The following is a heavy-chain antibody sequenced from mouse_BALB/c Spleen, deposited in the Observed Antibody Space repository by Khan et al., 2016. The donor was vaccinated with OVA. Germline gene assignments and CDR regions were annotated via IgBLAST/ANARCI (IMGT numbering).Heavy chain of an antibody. V-gene: IGHV2-6-1*01. Sequence: QVQLKQSGPGLVAPSQSLSITCTISGFSLTNYGVHWVRLPPGKGLEWLVVIWSAGSTTYNSALKSRLSISKDNSKSQVFLKMNSLQTDDTAMYYCARQPYYHYYVMDYWGQGTSVTVSS. CDR3: ARQPYYHYYVMDY. CDR2: IWSAGST. D-gene: IGHD2-10*01. J-gene: IGHJ4*01. CDR1: GFSLTNYG.